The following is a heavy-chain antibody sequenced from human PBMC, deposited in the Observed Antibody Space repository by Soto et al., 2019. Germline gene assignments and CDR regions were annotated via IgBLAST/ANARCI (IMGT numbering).Heavy chain of an antibody. V-gene: IGHV3-23*01. CDR3: AKVPLRLDYFDY. Sequence: EVQLLESGGGLVQPGGSLRLSCAASGFTFSNYVMNWVRQAPGKGLEWVSAISGSGSTYYADSVKGRFTISRDNSKNTLYLQMNSQSAEDKAVYYCAKVPLRLDYFDYWGPGTLVTVSS. CDR2: ISGSGST. D-gene: IGHD5-12*01. CDR1: GFTFSNYV. J-gene: IGHJ4*02.